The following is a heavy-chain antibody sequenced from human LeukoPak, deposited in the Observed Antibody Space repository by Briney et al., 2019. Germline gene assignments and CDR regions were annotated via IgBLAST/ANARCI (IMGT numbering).Heavy chain of an antibody. D-gene: IGHD3-10*01. J-gene: IGHJ4*02. CDR3: AKDRNTMVRGAHLFDY. CDR1: GFTFSSYG. CDR2: ISYDGSNK. Sequence: GGSLRLSCAASGFTFSSYGMHWVRQAPGKGLEWVAVISYDGSNKYYADSVKGRFTISRDNSKNTLYLQMNSLRAEDTAVYYCAKDRNTMVRGAHLFDYWGQGTLVTVSS. V-gene: IGHV3-30*18.